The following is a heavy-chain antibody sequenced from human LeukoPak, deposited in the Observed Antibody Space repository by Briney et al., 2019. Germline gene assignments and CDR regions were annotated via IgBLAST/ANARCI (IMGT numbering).Heavy chain of an antibody. CDR2: ISAYNGNT. CDR3: ARVSEYSGSYTPTGY. J-gene: IGHJ4*02. Sequence: GASVKVSCKTSGYTFTSYGISWARQAPGQGLEWMGWISAYNGNTNYAQKLQGRVTMTTDTSTSTAYMELRSLRSDDTAVYYCARVSEYSGSYTPTGYWGQGTLVTVSS. CDR1: GYTFTSYG. D-gene: IGHD1-26*01. V-gene: IGHV1-18*01.